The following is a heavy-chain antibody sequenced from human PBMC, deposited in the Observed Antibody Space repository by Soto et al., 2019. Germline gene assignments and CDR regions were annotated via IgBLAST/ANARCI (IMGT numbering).Heavy chain of an antibody. V-gene: IGHV3-21*01. J-gene: IGHJ3*02. CDR3: ARGYHYYDSSGYDKWDAFDI. Sequence: EVQLVESGGGLVKPGGSLRLSCAASGFTFSSYSMNWVRQAPGKGLEWVSSISSSSSYIYYADSVKGRFTISRDNAKNSLYLQRNSLGAEDTAVYYCARGYHYYDSSGYDKWDAFDIWGQGTMVTVSS. D-gene: IGHD3-22*01. CDR2: ISSSSSYI. CDR1: GFTFSSYS.